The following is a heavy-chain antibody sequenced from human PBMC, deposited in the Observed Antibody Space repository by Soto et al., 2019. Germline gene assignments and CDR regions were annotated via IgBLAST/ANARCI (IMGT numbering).Heavy chain of an antibody. CDR1: GYTFTSYA. J-gene: IGHJ4*02. CDR3: ARDLGVGAASDY. V-gene: IGHV1-3*01. D-gene: IGHD1-26*01. CDR2: INAGNGNT. Sequence: ASVNVSCKASGYTFTSYAMHWVRQAPGQRLEWMGWINAGNGNTKYSQKFQGRVTITRDTSASTAYMELSSLRSEDTAVYYCARDLGVGAASDYWGQGTLVTVSS.